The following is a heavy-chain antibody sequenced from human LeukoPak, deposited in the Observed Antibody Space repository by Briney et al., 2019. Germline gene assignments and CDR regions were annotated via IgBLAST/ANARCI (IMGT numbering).Heavy chain of an antibody. CDR3: ARNGPDDAFDI. Sequence: ASVKVSCKASGGTFSSYAISWVRQAPGQGLEWMGRIIPILGIANYAQKFQGRVMITADKSTSTAYMEPSSLRSEDTAVYYCARNGPDDAFDIWGQGTMVTVSS. V-gene: IGHV1-69*04. J-gene: IGHJ3*02. CDR2: IIPILGIA. D-gene: IGHD1-1*01. CDR1: GGTFSSYA.